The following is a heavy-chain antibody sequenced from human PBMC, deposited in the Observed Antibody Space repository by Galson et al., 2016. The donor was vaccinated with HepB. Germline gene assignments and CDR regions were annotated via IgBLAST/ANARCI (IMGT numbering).Heavy chain of an antibody. CDR3: ARRSQYGGIYFDY. CDR2: INHSGST. Sequence: SETLSLTCAVYGGSFSGSYWSWIRQPPGKGLAWIGEINHSGSTNYNPSLKSRVTISVDTSKNQFSLKLSSVTAADTAVYYCARRSQYGGIYFDYWGQGTLVTVSS. CDR1: GGSFSGSY. J-gene: IGHJ4*02. D-gene: IGHD1-26*01. V-gene: IGHV4-34*01.